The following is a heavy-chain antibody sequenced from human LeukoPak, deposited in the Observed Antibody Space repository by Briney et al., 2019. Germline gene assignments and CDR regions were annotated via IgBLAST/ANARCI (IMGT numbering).Heavy chain of an antibody. Sequence: PSETLSLTCAVSGGSISSSNWWSWVRQPPGKGLEWIGEIYHSGSTNYNPSLKSRVTISVDKSKNRFSLKLSSVTAADTAVYYCARASVQQRWLQPFDYWGQGTLVTVSS. D-gene: IGHD5-24*01. CDR1: GGSISSSNW. CDR3: ARASVQQRWLQPFDY. CDR2: IYHSGST. J-gene: IGHJ4*02. V-gene: IGHV4-4*02.